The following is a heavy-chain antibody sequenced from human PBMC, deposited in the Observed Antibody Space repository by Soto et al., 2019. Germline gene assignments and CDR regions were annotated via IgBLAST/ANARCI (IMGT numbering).Heavy chain of an antibody. CDR3: AGALYSATVHRRGCFFDL. Sequence: ASVKVSCKASGYMFITYGFNWVRQAPGQGLEWMGWMSTSNGDTKTAQKFKGRLTMTSETSTNTVYMELTNLRSDDTAVYYCAGALYSATVHRRGCFFDLGGRGPLVPVSS. J-gene: IGHJ2*01. CDR1: GYMFITYG. V-gene: IGHV1-18*01. CDR2: MSTSNGDT. D-gene: IGHD3-16*01.